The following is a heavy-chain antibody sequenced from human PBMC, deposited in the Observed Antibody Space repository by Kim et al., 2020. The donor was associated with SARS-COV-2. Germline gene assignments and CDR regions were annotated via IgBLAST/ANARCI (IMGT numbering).Heavy chain of an antibody. D-gene: IGHD2-2*01. J-gene: IGHJ5*02. CDR2: INTNTGNP. CDR1: GYTFTSYA. Sequence: ASVKVSCKASGYTFTSYAMNWVRQAPGQGLEWMGWINTNTGNPTYAQGFTGRFVFSLDTSVSTAYLQISSLKAEDTAVYYCARGSRYCSSTSCWGNFWFDPWGQGTLVTVSS. CDR3: ARGSRYCSSTSCWGNFWFDP. V-gene: IGHV7-4-1*02.